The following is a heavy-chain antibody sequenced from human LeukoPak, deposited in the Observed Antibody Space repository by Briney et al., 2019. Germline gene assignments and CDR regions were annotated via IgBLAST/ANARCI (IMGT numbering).Heavy chain of an antibody. D-gene: IGHD2-2*02. J-gene: IGHJ4*02. CDR1: GFSFRSYS. CDR3: ARGPIPDY. V-gene: IGHV3-48*01. CDR2: ISPSSSTI. Sequence: GGSLRLSCAASGFSFRSYSINWVRQAPGKGLEWVSYISPSSSTIYFADSVKGRFTISRDNAQNSLYLQMNSLRAEDTAVYYCARGPIPDYWGQGTLVTVSS.